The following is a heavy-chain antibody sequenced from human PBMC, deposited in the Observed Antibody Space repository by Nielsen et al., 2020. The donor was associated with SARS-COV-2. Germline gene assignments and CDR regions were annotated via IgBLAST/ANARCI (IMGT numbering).Heavy chain of an antibody. CDR2: ISSNGGST. J-gene: IGHJ3*02. V-gene: IGHV3-64*04. D-gene: IGHD6-19*01. Sequence: GESLKISCSASGFTFSSYAMHWVRQAPGKGLEYVSAISSNGGSTYYADSVKGRFTISRDNAENSLSLQMNSLRAEDTAVYYCARESVTGTDAFDIWGQGTVVTVSS. CDR1: GFTFSSYA. CDR3: ARESVTGTDAFDI.